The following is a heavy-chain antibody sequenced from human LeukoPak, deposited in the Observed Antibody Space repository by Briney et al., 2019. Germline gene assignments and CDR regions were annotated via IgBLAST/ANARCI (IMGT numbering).Heavy chain of an antibody. CDR2: IYTSGST. V-gene: IGHV4-4*07. J-gene: IGHJ4*02. CDR1: GASISSYY. D-gene: IGHD2-8*01. Sequence: SETLSLTCTVSGASISSYYWSWIRQPAGKGLEWIGRIYTSGSTNYNPSLKSRVTMSVDTSKNQFSLKLGSVTAADTAVYYCAREREDIKLMLYAYYFDYWGQGTLVTVSS. CDR3: AREREDIKLMLYAYYFDY.